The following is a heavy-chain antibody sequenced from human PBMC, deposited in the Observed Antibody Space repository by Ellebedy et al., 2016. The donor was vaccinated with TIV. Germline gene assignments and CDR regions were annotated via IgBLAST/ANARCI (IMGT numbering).Heavy chain of an antibody. D-gene: IGHD1-14*01. CDR3: ARETGGTLDF. CDR2: IYSGVTV. V-gene: IGHV4-31*03. CDR1: GRSVTNAAYH. Sequence: SETLSLXXTVSGRSVTNAAYHWSWIRQHPGKSLEWIGYIYSGVTVYSNPSLESRVTISVDPSSNQFSLKLTSVTAADMAVYYCARETGGTLDFWGLGTLVLVSS. J-gene: IGHJ4*02.